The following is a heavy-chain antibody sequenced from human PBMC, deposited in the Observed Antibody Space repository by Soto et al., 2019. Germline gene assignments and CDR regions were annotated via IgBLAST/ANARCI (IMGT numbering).Heavy chain of an antibody. V-gene: IGHV4-30-4*01. D-gene: IGHD1-26*01. Sequence: PSEPLSLTCTVSGGSIRNGDYYWGWIRQPPGKGLEWIGYVYYSGTTYSHPSLNSRVSISVDTSENQFSLRLTSVTAADTAVYDCVTVNLVGAAYYFDYWGPGTLVTSPQ. CDR3: VTVNLVGAAYYFDY. J-gene: IGHJ4*02. CDR1: GGSIRNGDYY. CDR2: VYYSGTT.